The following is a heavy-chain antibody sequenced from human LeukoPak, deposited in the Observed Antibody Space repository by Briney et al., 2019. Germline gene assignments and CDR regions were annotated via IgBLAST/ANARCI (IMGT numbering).Heavy chain of an antibody. CDR2: ISWSSGSI. D-gene: IGHD3-22*01. CDR1: GFTFDDYA. Sequence: GGSLRLSCAASGFTFDDYAMHWVRQAPGKGLEWVSGISWSSGSIGYADSVKGRFTISRDNAKNSLYLQMNSLRAEDTALYYCAKDISPPSYDSSGLDYWGQGTLVTVSS. J-gene: IGHJ4*02. CDR3: AKDISPPSYDSSGLDY. V-gene: IGHV3-9*01.